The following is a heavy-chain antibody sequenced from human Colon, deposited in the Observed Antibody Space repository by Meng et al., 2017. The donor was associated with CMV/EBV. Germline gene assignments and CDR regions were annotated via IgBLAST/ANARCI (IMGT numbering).Heavy chain of an antibody. Sequence: SYAMHWVRQTPDKGLDWVAFIRYDGSIKFYADSVKGRFTISRDNSKNTLYLEMNSLRAEDTALYYCAKRTVLVPADLGPREFYFDRWGQGTLVTVSS. J-gene: IGHJ4*02. V-gene: IGHV3-30*02. CDR3: AKRTVLVPADLGPREFYFDR. CDR1: SYA. D-gene: IGHD2-2*01. CDR2: IRYDGSIK.